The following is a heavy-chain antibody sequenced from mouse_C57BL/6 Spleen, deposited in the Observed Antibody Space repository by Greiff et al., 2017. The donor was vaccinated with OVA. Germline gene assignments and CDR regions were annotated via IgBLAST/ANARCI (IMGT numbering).Heavy chain of an antibody. CDR3: ARSSYYYGSSYYARDY. J-gene: IGHJ4*01. CDR2: IYPGDGDT. V-gene: IGHV1-80*01. D-gene: IGHD1-1*01. Sequence: QVQLQQSGAELVKPGASVKISCKASGYAFSSYWMNWVKQRPGKGLEWIGQIYPGDGDTNYNGKFKGKATLTADKSSSTAYMQLSSLTSEDSAVYFCARSSYYYGSSYYARDYWGQGTSVTVSS. CDR1: GYAFSSYW.